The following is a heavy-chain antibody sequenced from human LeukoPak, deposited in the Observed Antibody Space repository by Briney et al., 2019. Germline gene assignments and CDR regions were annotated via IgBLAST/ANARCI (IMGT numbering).Heavy chain of an antibody. CDR3: ERTIHPKSITMVRGRHPADDY. V-gene: IGHV6-1*01. CDR1: GDSVSSNSAA. J-gene: IGHJ4*02. CDR2: TYYRSKWYN. D-gene: IGHD3-10*01. Sequence: SQTLSLTCAISGDSVSSNSAAWNWIRQSPSRGLEWLGRTYYRSKWYNDYAVSVKSRITINPDTSKNQFSLQLNSVTPEDTAVYYCERTIHPKSITMVRGRHPADDYWGQGTLVTVSS.